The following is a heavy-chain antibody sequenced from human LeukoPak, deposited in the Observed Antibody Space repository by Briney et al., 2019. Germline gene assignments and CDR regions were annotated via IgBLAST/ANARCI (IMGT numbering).Heavy chain of an antibody. D-gene: IGHD5-24*01. CDR2: FYYSGST. CDR1: GGSISSGDYY. V-gene: IGHV4-30-4*01. J-gene: IGHJ4*02. CDR3: ARGVDSKYFDY. Sequence: SETLSLTCTVSGGSISSGDYYWSWIRQPPGKGLEWIGYFYYSGSTYYNPSLKSRVTISVDTSKNQFSLKLSSVTAADTAVYYCARGVDSKYFDYWGQGTLVTVSS.